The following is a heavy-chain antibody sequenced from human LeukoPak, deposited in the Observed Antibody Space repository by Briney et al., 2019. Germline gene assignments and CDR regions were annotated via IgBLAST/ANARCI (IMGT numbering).Heavy chain of an antibody. D-gene: IGHD3-16*02. CDR3: AKGSRNDYVWGSYRPLFHFDY. Sequence: GGSLRLSCAASGFTFSSFVMSWVRQAPGKGLEWVSSISGSGGSTYYADSVKGRFTISRDNSKNTLYLQMNSLRAEDTAVYYCAKGSRNDYVWGSYRPLFHFDYWGQGTLVTVSS. J-gene: IGHJ4*02. CDR1: GFTFSSFV. CDR2: ISGSGGST. V-gene: IGHV3-23*01.